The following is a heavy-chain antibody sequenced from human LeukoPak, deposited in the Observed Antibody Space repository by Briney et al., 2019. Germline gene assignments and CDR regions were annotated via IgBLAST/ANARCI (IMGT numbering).Heavy chain of an antibody. CDR2: IYYSGST. CDR3: ARAPGYYYYDSSGYPFDY. Sequence: SETLSLTCTVSGGSISSGGYYWSWIRQHPGKGLEWIGYIYYSGSTYYNPSLKSRVTISVDTSKNQFTLKLSSVTAADTAVYYCARAPGYYYYDSSGYPFDYWGQGTLVTVSS. J-gene: IGHJ4*02. V-gene: IGHV4-31*03. CDR1: GGSISSGGYY. D-gene: IGHD3-22*01.